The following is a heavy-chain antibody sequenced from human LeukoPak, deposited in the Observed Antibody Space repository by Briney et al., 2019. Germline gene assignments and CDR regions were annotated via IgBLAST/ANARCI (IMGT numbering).Heavy chain of an antibody. V-gene: IGHV4-59*01. J-gene: IGHJ3*02. D-gene: IGHD2-2*01. CDR2: IYYSGST. Sequence: PSETLSLTCTVSDGSISSYYWSWIRQSPGKGLEWIGYIYYSGSTNYNPSLKSRVTISVDTSKNQFSLKLSSVTAADTAVYYCARGYCRGTSCNRYTFDMWGQGTMVTVSS. CDR1: DGSISSYY. CDR3: ARGYCRGTSCNRYTFDM.